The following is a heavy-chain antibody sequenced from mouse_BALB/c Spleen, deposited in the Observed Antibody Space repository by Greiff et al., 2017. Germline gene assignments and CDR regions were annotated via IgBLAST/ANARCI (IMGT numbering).Heavy chain of an antibody. CDR2: ISYSGST. Sequence: VQLKESGPGLVKPSQSLSLTCTVTGYSITSDYAWNWIRQFPGNKLEWMGYISYSGSTSYNPSLKSRISITQDTSKNQFFLQLNSVTTEDTATYYCARKGSYYGSSYAWFAYWGQGTLVTVSA. V-gene: IGHV3-2*02. J-gene: IGHJ3*01. CDR3: ARKGSYYGSSYAWFAY. CDR1: GYSITSDYA. D-gene: IGHD1-1*01.